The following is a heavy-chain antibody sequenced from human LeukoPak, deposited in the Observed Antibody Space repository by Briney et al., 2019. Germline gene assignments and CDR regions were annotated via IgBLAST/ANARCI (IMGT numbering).Heavy chain of an antibody. Sequence: GGSLRLSCAASGFTFSSYAMGWVRQGPGKGLEWVSAISNSGGSTYYADSVKGRFTISKDNSKNTLYLEMNSLSAEDTAVYYCAKKASSGYYYAFDYWGQGTLVTVSS. CDR2: ISNSGGST. D-gene: IGHD3-22*01. CDR1: GFTFSSYA. V-gene: IGHV3-23*01. J-gene: IGHJ4*02. CDR3: AKKASSGYYYAFDY.